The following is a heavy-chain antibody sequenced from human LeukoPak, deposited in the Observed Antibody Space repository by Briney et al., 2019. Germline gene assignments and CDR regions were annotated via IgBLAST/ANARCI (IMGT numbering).Heavy chain of an antibody. Sequence: GGSLRLSCAASGFTFDDYAMHWVRLAPGKGLEWVSGISWNSGSIGYADSVKGRFTISRDNAKNSLYLQMHSLGAEDTAVYYCARDRSSDWHFDYWGQGTLVTVSS. V-gene: IGHV3-9*01. J-gene: IGHJ4*02. CDR2: ISWNSGSI. CDR1: GFTFDDYA. CDR3: ARDRSSDWHFDY. D-gene: IGHD6-19*01.